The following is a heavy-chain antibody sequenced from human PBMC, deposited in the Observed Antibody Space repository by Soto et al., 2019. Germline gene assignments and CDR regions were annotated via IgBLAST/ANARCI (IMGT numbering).Heavy chain of an antibody. V-gene: IGHV1-2*02. D-gene: IGHD2-2*01. CDR3: ARGLAGSTSSKLSYYYYGMDV. J-gene: IGHJ6*02. Sequence: ASVKVYCKASGYTFTGNYMHWVRQAPGQGLEWMGWINPNSGGTNYAQKFQGRATMTRDTSISTAYMELSRLRSDDTAVYYCARGLAGSTSSKLSYYYYGMDVWGQGTTVTDSS. CDR1: GYTFTGNY. CDR2: INPNSGGT.